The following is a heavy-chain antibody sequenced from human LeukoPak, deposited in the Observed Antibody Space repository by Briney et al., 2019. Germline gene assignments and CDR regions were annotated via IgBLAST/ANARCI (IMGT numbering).Heavy chain of an antibody. Sequence: VASVKVSCKASGYTFTGYYMHWVRQAPGQGLEWVGWINPKNGGSNYAQRFQGRVTMTRDRSISTAYMELSRLRSDDTAVYYCARDVEGYSYGHGGIDYWGQGTLVTVSS. CDR3: ARDVEGYSYGHGGIDY. CDR1: GYTFTGYY. CDR2: INPKNGGS. D-gene: IGHD5-18*01. V-gene: IGHV1-2*02. J-gene: IGHJ4*02.